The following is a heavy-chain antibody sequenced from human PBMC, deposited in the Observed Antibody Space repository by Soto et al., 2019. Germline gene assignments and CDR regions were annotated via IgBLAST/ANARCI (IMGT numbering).Heavy chain of an antibody. CDR1: GGSISSSSYY. CDR3: ARLPDCSSTSCEGVGWFDP. Sequence: PSETLSLTCTVSGGSISSSSYYWGWIRQPPGKGLEWIGSIYYSGSTYYNPSLKSRVTISVDTSKNQFSLKLSSVTAADTAVYYCARLPDCSSTSCEGVGWFDPWGQGTLVTVSS. D-gene: IGHD2-2*01. J-gene: IGHJ5*02. CDR2: IYYSGST. V-gene: IGHV4-39*01.